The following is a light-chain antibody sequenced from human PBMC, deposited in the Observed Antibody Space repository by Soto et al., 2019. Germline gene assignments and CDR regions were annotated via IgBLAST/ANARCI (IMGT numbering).Light chain of an antibody. J-gene: IGLJ3*02. CDR3: CSYTSSSTV. Sequence: QSVLTQPASVSGSPGQSITISCTGTSSDVGSYNYVSWYQQQPGKAPKLMIYEVSNRPSGVSNRFSGSKSGNTASLTISGLQAEDEANFYCCSYTSSSTVFGGGTKLTVL. V-gene: IGLV2-14*01. CDR2: EVS. CDR1: SSDVGSYNY.